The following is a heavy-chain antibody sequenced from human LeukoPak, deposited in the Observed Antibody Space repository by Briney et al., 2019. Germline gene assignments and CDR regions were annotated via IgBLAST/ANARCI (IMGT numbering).Heavy chain of an antibody. CDR3: ARDLSGSPSDYVWGSPAPKGGY. CDR2: IYTSGST. V-gene: IGHV4-61*02. Sequence: PSETLSLTCTVSGGSISSGSYYWSWIRQPAGKGLEWFGRIYTSGSTNYNPSLKSRVTISVDTSKNQFSLKLSSVTAADTAVYYCARDLSGSPSDYVWGSPAPKGGYWGQGTLVTVSS. D-gene: IGHD3-16*01. CDR1: GGSISSGSYY. J-gene: IGHJ4*02.